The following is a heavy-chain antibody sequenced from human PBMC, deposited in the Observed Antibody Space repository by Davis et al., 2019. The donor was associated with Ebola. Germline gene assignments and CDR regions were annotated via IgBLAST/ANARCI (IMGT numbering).Heavy chain of an antibody. J-gene: IGHJ4*02. V-gene: IGHV3-30*09. Sequence: GESLKISCAPSGFILGDYAMHRVRQAPGKGLEWVSDISNEGSNKYYADSVKGRFAVSRNNSKNLLFLQMDSLRPEDTAMYYCTRDPQGTVPFDLWGQGTLVIVSS. CDR1: GFILGDYA. D-gene: IGHD2-2*01. CDR2: ISNEGSNK. CDR3: TRDPQGTVPFDL.